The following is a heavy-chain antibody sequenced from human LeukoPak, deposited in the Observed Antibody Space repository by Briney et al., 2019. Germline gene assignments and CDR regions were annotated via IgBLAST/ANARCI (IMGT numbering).Heavy chain of an antibody. Sequence: GGSLRLSCAASGFTFSSYSMNWVRQAPGKGLEWVSSISSSSSYIYYADSVKGRFTISRDNAKNSLYLQMNSLRAEDTAVYYCARDPQTYYYDSSGYSAAFEIWGQGTMVTVSS. CDR3: ARDPQTYYYDSSGYSAAFEI. CDR2: ISSSSSYI. D-gene: IGHD3-22*01. CDR1: GFTFSSYS. J-gene: IGHJ3*02. V-gene: IGHV3-21*01.